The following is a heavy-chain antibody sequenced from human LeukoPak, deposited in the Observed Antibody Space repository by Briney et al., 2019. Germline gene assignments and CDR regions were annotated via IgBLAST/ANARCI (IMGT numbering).Heavy chain of an antibody. D-gene: IGHD2-2*01. CDR2: IHYSGIT. Sequence: PSETLSLTCTLSGGSVTTSSFYWAWIRQPPGKGLECIGTIHYSGITYYHSSLKSRVTISVDTSKNQFSLKLNSVTAADTAVYFCAKSGPAAGRPDAFDIWGQGTMVTVSS. CDR1: GGSVTTSSFY. CDR3: AKSGPAAGRPDAFDI. V-gene: IGHV4-39*07. J-gene: IGHJ3*02.